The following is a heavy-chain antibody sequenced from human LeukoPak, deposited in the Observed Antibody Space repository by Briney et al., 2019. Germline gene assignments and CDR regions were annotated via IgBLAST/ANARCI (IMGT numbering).Heavy chain of an antibody. CDR2: MNPNSGNT. V-gene: IGHV1-8*03. CDR1: GYTFTSHD. CDR3: ARRARYCSSTSCYPNFDY. J-gene: IGHJ4*02. D-gene: IGHD2-2*01. Sequence: ASVKVSCKASGYTFTSHDINWVRQATGQGLEWMGWMNPNSGNTGYAQKFQGRVTITRNTSISTAYMELSSLRSEDTAVYYCARRARYCSSTSCYPNFDYWGQGTLVTVSS.